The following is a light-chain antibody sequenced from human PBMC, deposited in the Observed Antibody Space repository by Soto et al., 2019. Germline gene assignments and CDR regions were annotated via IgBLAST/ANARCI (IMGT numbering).Light chain of an antibody. Sequence: QSALTHPPSASGTPGQRVTISCSGSSSNIGSNTVNWYQQLPGSAPKLLMYSTNQRPSGVPDRFSGSKSGTSASLAISGLQSEDEADYYCAAWDGSLNVVLFGGGTKLTVL. CDR2: STN. J-gene: IGLJ2*01. CDR3: AAWDGSLNVVL. CDR1: SSNIGSNT. V-gene: IGLV1-44*01.